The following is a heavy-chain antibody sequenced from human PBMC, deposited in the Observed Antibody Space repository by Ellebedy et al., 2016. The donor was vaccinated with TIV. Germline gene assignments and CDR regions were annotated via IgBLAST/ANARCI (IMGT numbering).Heavy chain of an antibody. D-gene: IGHD4-17*01. J-gene: IGHJ6*02. V-gene: IGHV3-21*01. CDR2: ISSSSSYI. CDR3: ARDLVTTYYYYGMDV. Sequence: GGSLRLXXAASGFTFSSYRMNWVRQAPGKGLEWVSSISSSSSYIYYGDSVKGRFTISRDNAKNSLYLQMNSLRAEDTAVYYCARDLVTTYYYYGMDVWGQGTTVTVSS. CDR1: GFTFSSYR.